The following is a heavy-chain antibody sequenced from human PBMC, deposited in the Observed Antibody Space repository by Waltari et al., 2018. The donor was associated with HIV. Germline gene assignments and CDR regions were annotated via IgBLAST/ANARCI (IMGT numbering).Heavy chain of an antibody. D-gene: IGHD1-26*01. CDR1: GYTFTSYD. CDR3: ARVRRPSGSYYLSY. Sequence: QVQLEQSGAEVKKPGASVKVSCKASGYTFTSYDIFWVRQATGQGLEWMGWMNPHGGTTAYAQKFQGRVTMTRNTSITTAYMELSSLRSEDTAVYYCARVRRPSGSYYLSYWGQGTLVTVSS. V-gene: IGHV1-8*01. CDR2: MNPHGGTT. J-gene: IGHJ4*02.